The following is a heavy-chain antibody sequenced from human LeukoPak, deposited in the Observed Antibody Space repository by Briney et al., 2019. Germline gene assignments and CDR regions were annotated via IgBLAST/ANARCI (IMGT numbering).Heavy chain of an antibody. Sequence: ASVKVSCKASGYTFTSYGISWVRQAPGQGLEWMGWISAYNGNTNYAQKLQGRVTMITDTSTSTAYMELRSLRSDDTAVYYCARVSPPDNYGGNPRGYYYGMDVWDQGTTVTVSS. CDR2: ISAYNGNT. CDR1: GYTFTSYG. V-gene: IGHV1-18*01. CDR3: ARVSPPDNYGGNPRGYYYGMDV. D-gene: IGHD4-23*01. J-gene: IGHJ6*02.